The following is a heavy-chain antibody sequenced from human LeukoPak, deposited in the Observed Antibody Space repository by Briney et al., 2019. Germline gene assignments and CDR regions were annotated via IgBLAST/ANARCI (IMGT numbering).Heavy chain of an antibody. J-gene: IGHJ4*02. Sequence: SETLSLTCAVYGGSFSGYYWSWIRQPPGKGLEWIGEINHSGSTNYNPSLKSRVTISVDTSKNQFSLKLTSVTAADTAVYYCVRHTLDYYDSSGYYYSHHYFDNWGQGTLVTVSS. CDR3: VRHTLDYYDSSGYYYSHHYFDN. V-gene: IGHV4-34*01. CDR2: INHSGST. D-gene: IGHD3-22*01. CDR1: GGSFSGYY.